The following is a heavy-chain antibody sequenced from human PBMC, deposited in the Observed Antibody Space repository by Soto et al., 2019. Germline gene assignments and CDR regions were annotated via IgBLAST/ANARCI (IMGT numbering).Heavy chain of an antibody. CDR2: IGTAGDT. V-gene: IGHV3-13*01. CDR1: GFTFSSYD. J-gene: IGHJ6*02. D-gene: IGHD2-15*01. CDR3: ARDSRYCSGGSCYFYYGMDV. Sequence: QTGGSLRLSCAASGFTFSSYDMHWVRQATGKGLEWVSAIGTAGDTYYPGSVKGRFTISRENAENSLYLQMNSLRAGDTAVYYCARDSRYCSGGSCYFYYGMDVWGQGTTVTVSS.